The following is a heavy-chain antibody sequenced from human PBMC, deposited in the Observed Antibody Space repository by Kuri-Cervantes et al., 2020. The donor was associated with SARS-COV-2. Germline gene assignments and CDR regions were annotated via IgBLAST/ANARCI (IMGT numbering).Heavy chain of an antibody. CDR1: GGSFSNFY. CDR2: IYYSGST. CDR3: ALRIVATIGFDY. Sequence: GSLRLSCAVYGGSFSNFYWSWIRQPPGKGLEWIGSIYYSGSTYYNPSLKSRVTISVDTSKNQFSLKLSSVTAADTAVYYCALRIVATIGFDYWGQGTLVTVSS. J-gene: IGHJ4*02. D-gene: IGHD5-12*01. V-gene: IGHV4-34*01.